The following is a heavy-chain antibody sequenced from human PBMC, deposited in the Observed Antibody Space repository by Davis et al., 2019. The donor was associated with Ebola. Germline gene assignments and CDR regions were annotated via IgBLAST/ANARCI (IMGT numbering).Heavy chain of an antibody. V-gene: IGHV1-69*13. CDR3: AIPTTVVTDYYYGMDV. Sequence: SVTVSCKASGGTFSSYAISWVRQAPGQGLEWLGGIIPIFGTANYAQKFQGRVTITADESTSTAYMELSSLRSEDTAVYYCAIPTTVVTDYYYGMDVWGQGTTVTVSS. CDR1: GGTFSSYA. CDR2: IIPIFGTA. J-gene: IGHJ6*02. D-gene: IGHD4-23*01.